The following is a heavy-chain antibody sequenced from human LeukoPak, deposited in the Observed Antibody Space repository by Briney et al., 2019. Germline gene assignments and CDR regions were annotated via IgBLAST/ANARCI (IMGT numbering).Heavy chain of an antibody. Sequence: PGGSLRLSCAASGFTVSSNSMTWVRQAPGKGLEWVSVIYSGGSTYYADSVKGRFTISRDKITLYLQMNSLRADDTAVYYCARDEPSPDSTDLDYWGQGTLVTVSS. CDR2: IYSGGST. V-gene: IGHV3-66*01. CDR3: ARDEPSPDSTDLDY. J-gene: IGHJ4*02. CDR1: GFTVSSNS. D-gene: IGHD2/OR15-2a*01.